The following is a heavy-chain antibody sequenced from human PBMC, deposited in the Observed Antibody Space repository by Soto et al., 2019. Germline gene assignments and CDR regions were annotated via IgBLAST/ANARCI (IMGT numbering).Heavy chain of an antibody. V-gene: IGHV1-3*04. J-gene: IGHJ4*02. D-gene: IGHD2-2*01. Sequence: ASVKVSCKASGYTFMNYAMHWVRQAPGQRLEWMGWINTANGNTKYLQKFQGRVILTRDISASTAYMELSSLTSEDTAVYYCARSKGGYCTSATCYGSLSLWYWGLGTLVTVSS. CDR2: INTANGNT. CDR3: ARSKGGYCTSATCYGSLSLWY. CDR1: GYTFMNYA.